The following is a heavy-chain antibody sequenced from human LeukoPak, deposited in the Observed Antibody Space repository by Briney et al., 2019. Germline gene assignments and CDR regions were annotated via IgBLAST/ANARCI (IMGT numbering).Heavy chain of an antibody. J-gene: IGHJ4*02. CDR1: GASVSSSH. CDR2: LSYTGKT. V-gene: IGHV4-59*02. CDR3: SEGYFEPFDH. D-gene: IGHD2/OR15-2a*01. Sequence: SETLSLTCVVSGASVSSSHWNWIRQLPGKGLEWIGCLSYTGKTDYNPSLTSRVTMSLDTSKNQVSLKLRSLTAADTAIYYCSEGYFEPFDHWGQGTPVTVSS.